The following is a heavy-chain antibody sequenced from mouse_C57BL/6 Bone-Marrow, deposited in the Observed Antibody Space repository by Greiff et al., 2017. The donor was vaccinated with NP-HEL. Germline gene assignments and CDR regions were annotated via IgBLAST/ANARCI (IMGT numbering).Heavy chain of an antibody. J-gene: IGHJ2*01. CDR3: ARYDGYLDY. Sequence: VKGVESGAELVRPGTSVKMSCKASGYTFTNYWIGWAKQRPGHGLEWIGDIYPGGGYTNYNEKFKGKATLTADKSSSTAYMQFSSLTSEDSAIYYCARYDGYLDYWGQGTTLTVSS. V-gene: IGHV1-63*01. CDR2: IYPGGGYT. D-gene: IGHD2-3*01. CDR1: GYTFTNYW.